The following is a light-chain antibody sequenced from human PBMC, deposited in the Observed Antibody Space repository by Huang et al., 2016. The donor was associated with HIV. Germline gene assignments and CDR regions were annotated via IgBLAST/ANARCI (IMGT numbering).Light chain of an antibody. CDR3: LQHNGHPLT. Sequence: DIQMTQSPSVMSASVGDRVTIRCRASQGISNRLVWFQQKPGRVPKRLIHDASRLESGVPTRFIGSGSGTEFTLTINSLQPEDFATYYCLQHNGHPLTFGGGTRVEIK. J-gene: IGKJ4*01. CDR1: QGISNR. V-gene: IGKV1-17*03. CDR2: DAS.